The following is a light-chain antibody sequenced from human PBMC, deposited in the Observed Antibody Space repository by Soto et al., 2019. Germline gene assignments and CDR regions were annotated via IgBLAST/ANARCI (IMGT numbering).Light chain of an antibody. V-gene: IGKV3D-20*02. CDR3: HQRQYWPPIT. CDR1: QSVSSSD. Sequence: EIVLTHSPGTLSLSPGERATLSCRASQSVSSSDLAWYQQKPGQAPRLLIYGASNRATGIPARFSGSGSGTDFTLTISSLEPEDFAVYYCHQRQYWPPITFGQGTRLEIK. J-gene: IGKJ5*01. CDR2: GAS.